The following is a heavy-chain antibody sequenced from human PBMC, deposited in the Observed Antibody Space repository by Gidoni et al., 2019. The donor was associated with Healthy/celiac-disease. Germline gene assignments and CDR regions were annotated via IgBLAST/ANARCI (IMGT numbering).Heavy chain of an antibody. CDR2: INHSGST. J-gene: IGHJ4*02. D-gene: IGHD6-19*01. V-gene: IGHV4-34*01. CDR3: ARVASGWYPIDY. CDR1: GGSFSGYY. Sequence: QVQLQQWGAGLLKPSETLSLTCAVYGGSFSGYYWSWIRQPPGKGLEWIGEINHSGSTNYNPSLKSRVTISVDTSKNQFSLKLSSVTAADTAVYYCARVASGWYPIDYWGQGTLVTVSS.